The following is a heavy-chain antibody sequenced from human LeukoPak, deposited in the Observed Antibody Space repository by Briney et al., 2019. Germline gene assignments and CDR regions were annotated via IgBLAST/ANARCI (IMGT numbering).Heavy chain of an antibody. CDR2: ISAYNGNT. J-gene: IGHJ4*02. CDR3: ARDTHLLWFGELLYPHFCDY. CDR1: GYTFTSYG. D-gene: IGHD3-10*01. Sequence: VKVSCKASGYTFTSYGISWVRQAPGQGLEWMGWISAYNGNTNYAQKLQGRVTMTTDTSTSTAYMELRSLRSDDTAVYYCARDTHLLWFGELLYPHFCDYWGQGTLVTVSS. V-gene: IGHV1-18*01.